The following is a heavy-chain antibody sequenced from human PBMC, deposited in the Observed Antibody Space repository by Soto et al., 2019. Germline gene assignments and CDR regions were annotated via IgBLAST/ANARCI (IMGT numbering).Heavy chain of an antibody. V-gene: IGHV3-30*03. CDR2: ISYDGSNK. D-gene: IGHD3-10*01. CDR3: VGGQYYFDY. Sequence: QVQLVGSGGGVVQPGRSLRLSCAASGFPFPTYGMHWVREGPGKGLEWVAVISYDGSNKYYADSVKGRFTISRDNSKNTLYLQMNSLRPEDTALYYCVGGQYYFDYRGQGTLVIVSS. J-gene: IGHJ4*02. CDR1: GFPFPTYG.